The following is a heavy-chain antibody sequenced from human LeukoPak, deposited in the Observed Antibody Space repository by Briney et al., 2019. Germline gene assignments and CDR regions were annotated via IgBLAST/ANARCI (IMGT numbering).Heavy chain of an antibody. CDR1: GYTFTSYA. D-gene: IGHD5-18*01. V-gene: IGHV7-4-1*02. CDR2: INTNTGNP. J-gene: IGHJ4*02. Sequence: GASVKASCKASGYTFTSYAMNWVRQAPGQGLEWMGWINTNTGNPTYAQGFTGRFVFSLDTSVSTAYLQISSLKAEDTAVYYCARGEGTAIRLVPIDYWGQGTLVTVSS. CDR3: ARGEGTAIRLVPIDY.